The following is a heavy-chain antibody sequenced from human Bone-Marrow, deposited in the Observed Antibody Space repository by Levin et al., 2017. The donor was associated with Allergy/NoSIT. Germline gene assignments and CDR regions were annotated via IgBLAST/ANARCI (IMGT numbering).Heavy chain of an antibody. V-gene: IGHV3-23*01. D-gene: IGHD3-22*01. J-gene: IGHJ4*02. CDR1: GFTFTSYA. Sequence: GGSLRLSCAASGFTFTSYAMSWVRQAPGKGLEWVSGISGSGGSTSYADSVRGRFTISRDNSKNTLYLQMNSLRAEDTAVYYCASFDSSTSDYFDYWGQGTLVTVSS. CDR3: ASFDSSTSDYFDY. CDR2: ISGSGGST.